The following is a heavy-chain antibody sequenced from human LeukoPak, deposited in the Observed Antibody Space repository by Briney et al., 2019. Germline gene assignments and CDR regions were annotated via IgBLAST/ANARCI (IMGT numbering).Heavy chain of an antibody. D-gene: IGHD6-13*01. Sequence: PGGSLRLSCAASGFTVSSNYMSWVRQAPGKGLEWVANIKQDGSEKYYVDSVKGRFTISRDNAKNSLYLQMNSLRAEDTAVYYCASMPTAGADEVYYYYGMDVWGQGTTVTVSS. CDR2: IKQDGSEK. CDR1: GFTVSSNY. CDR3: ASMPTAGADEVYYYYGMDV. J-gene: IGHJ6*02. V-gene: IGHV3-7*01.